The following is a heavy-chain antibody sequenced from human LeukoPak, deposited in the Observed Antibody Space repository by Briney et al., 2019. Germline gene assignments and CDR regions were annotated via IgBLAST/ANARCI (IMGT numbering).Heavy chain of an antibody. CDR2: IYPADSDT. J-gene: IGHJ3*02. V-gene: IGHV5-51*01. CDR1: GYSFTSYW. Sequence: GESLKISCKGSGYSFTSYWIGWVRQMPGKGLEWMGIIYPADSDTRYSPSFQGQVTISADKSISTAYLQWSSLKASDTAMYYCARQKTGTKSAFDIWGQGTMVTVSS. D-gene: IGHD1-1*01. CDR3: ARQKTGTKSAFDI.